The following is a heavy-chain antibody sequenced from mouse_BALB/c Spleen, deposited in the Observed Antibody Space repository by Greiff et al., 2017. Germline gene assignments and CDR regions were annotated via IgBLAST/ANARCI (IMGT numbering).Heavy chain of an antibody. J-gene: IGHJ3*01. Sequence: EVKLVESGGGLVQPGGSRKLSCAASGFTFSSFGMHWVRQAPEKGLEWVAYISSGSSTIYYADTVKGRFTISRDNPKNTLFLQMTSLRSEDTAMYYCARDPYYGSSYWFAYWGQGTLVTVSA. V-gene: IGHV5-17*02. CDR2: ISSGSSTI. CDR1: GFTFSSFG. D-gene: IGHD1-1*01. CDR3: ARDPYYGSSYWFAY.